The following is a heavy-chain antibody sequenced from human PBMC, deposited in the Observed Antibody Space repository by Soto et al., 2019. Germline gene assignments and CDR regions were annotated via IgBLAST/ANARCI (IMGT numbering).Heavy chain of an antibody. CDR1: GYTFTSYG. CDR2: ISAYNGNT. V-gene: IGHV1-18*01. J-gene: IGHJ6*03. Sequence: ASVKVSCKASGYTFTSYGISWVRQAPGQGLEWMGWISAYNGNTNYAQKLQGRVTMTTDTSMSTAYMELGSLRADDTAVYYCARGAAIVPAAIFSQYYYYYYMDVWGKGTTVTVSS. CDR3: ARGAAIVPAAIFSQYYYYYYMDV. D-gene: IGHD2-2*01.